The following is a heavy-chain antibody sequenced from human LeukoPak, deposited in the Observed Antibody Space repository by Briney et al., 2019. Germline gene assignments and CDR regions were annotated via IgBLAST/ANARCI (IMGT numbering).Heavy chain of an antibody. CDR1: GDSFTNYD. CDR3: ARTRGYYFDY. Sequence: ASVKVSCKASGDSFTNYDMHWVRQAPGQGLEWMGMINPSGGSTTYAQKFQGRVTMTRDMSTSTVYMELSSLTSEDTAVYYCARTRGYYFDYWGQGTLVTVSS. J-gene: IGHJ4*02. CDR2: INPSGGST. V-gene: IGHV1-46*01.